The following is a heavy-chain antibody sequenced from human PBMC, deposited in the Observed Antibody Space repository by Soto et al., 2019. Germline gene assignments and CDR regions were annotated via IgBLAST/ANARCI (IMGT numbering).Heavy chain of an antibody. CDR3: AKTASMTIRDGFDH. CDR1: GFIFNSYS. J-gene: IGHJ4*02. CDR2: INSGSTSV. Sequence: GGSLRLSCVASGFIFNSYSMNWVRQAPGKGLEWISYINSGSTSVFYADSVKGRFTISRDNAKNSLYLQMNSLRAEDTAVYYCAKTASMTIRDGFDHWGQGTLVTVSS. D-gene: IGHD4-17*01. V-gene: IGHV3-48*01.